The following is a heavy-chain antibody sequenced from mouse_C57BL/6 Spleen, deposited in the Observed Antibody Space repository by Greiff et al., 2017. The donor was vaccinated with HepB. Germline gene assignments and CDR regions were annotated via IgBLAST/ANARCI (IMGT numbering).Heavy chain of an antibody. Sequence: VQLQQSGPELVKPGASVKISCKASGYSFTDYNMNWVKQSNGKSLEWIGVINPNYGTTSYNQKFKGKATLTVDQSSSTAYMQLNSLTSEDSAVYYCSRNHYYGSSFYFDYWGQGTTLTVSS. CDR3: SRNHYYGSSFYFDY. CDR1: GYSFTDYN. D-gene: IGHD1-1*01. V-gene: IGHV1-39*01. J-gene: IGHJ2*01. CDR2: INPNYGTT.